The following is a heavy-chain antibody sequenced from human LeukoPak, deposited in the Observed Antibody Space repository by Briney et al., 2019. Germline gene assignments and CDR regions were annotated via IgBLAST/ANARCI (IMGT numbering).Heavy chain of an antibody. Sequence: PSGTLSLICGVSGGSISTTNWWTWVRQPPGKGLEWIGEVHLDGRTNYNPSLESRVTMSVDLSENHRSLKLTAVTAADTAVYYCAREGGYFRSLDYMGQGTLVTVSS. CDR1: GGSISTTNW. CDR3: AREGGYFRSLDY. V-gene: IGHV4-4*02. D-gene: IGHD3-22*01. CDR2: VHLDGRT. J-gene: IGHJ4*02.